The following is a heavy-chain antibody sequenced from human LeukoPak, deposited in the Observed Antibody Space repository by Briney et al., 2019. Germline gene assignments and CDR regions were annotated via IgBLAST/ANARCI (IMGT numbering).Heavy chain of an antibody. J-gene: IGHJ4*02. CDR3: ARKGLAVAAGLDY. CDR1: GFTFSSYW. V-gene: IGHV3-7*01. D-gene: IGHD6-19*01. Sequence: GGSLRLSCAASGFTFSSYWMSWVRQAPGKGLEWVANIKQDGSEKYYVDSVKGRFTISRDNAKNSLYLQMNSLRAEDTAIYYCARKGLAVAAGLDYWGQGTLVTVSS. CDR2: IKQDGSEK.